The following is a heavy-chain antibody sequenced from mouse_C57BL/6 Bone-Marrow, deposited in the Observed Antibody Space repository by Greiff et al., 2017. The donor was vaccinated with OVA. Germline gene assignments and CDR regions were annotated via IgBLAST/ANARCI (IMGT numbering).Heavy chain of an antibody. CDR1: GFNIKNTY. CDR3: ATIYYDYDYEMAY. D-gene: IGHD2-4*01. CDR2: IDPANGNT. J-gene: IGHJ3*01. V-gene: IGHV14-3*01. Sequence: EVKLQESVAELVRPGASVKLSCTASGFNIKNTYMHWVKQRPEQGLEWIGRIDPANGNTKYAPKFQGKATITADTSSNTAYLQLSSLTSEDTAIYYCATIYYDYDYEMAYWGQGTLVTVSA.